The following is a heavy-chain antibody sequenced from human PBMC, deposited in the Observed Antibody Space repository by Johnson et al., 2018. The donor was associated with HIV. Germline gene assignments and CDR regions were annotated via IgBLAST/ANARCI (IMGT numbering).Heavy chain of an antibody. V-gene: IGHV3-13*01. J-gene: IGHJ3*02. CDR1: GFTFSSYD. CDR2: IGTAGDT. D-gene: IGHD1-1*01. Sequence: VQLVESGGGLVQPGGSLRLSCAASGFTFSSYDMHWVRQGTGTGLEWFSAIGTAGDTYYPGSVKGRFTISRENAKNSLYLQMNSLRAGDTAVYYCARESPGYAFDIWGQGTMVTVSS. CDR3: ARESPGYAFDI.